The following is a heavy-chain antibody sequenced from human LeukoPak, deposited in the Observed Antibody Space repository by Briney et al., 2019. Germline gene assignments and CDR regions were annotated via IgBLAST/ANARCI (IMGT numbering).Heavy chain of an antibody. CDR1: GFTFSSYW. D-gene: IGHD3-10*01. Sequence: GGSLRLSCAASGFTFSSYWTYWVRQAPGKGLVWVSRINSDARNTNYADSVQGRFTISRDNAKNSLYLQMNSLRAEDTAVYYCARRESTTMVRGGVDYWGQGTLVTVSS. V-gene: IGHV3-74*01. J-gene: IGHJ4*02. CDR2: INSDARNT. CDR3: ARRESTTMVRGGVDY.